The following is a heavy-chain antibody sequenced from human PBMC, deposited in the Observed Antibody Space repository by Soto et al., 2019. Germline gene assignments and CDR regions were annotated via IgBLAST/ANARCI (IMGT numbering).Heavy chain of an antibody. Sequence: SETLSLTCTVSGGSISSSSYYWGWIRQPPGKGLEWIGSIYYSGSTYYNPSLKSRVTISVDTSKNQFSLKLSSVTAADTAVYYCATGYSGYDSKVHWGQGTLVTVSS. CDR1: GGSISSSSYY. J-gene: IGHJ4*02. CDR2: IYYSGST. CDR3: ATGYSGYDSKVH. D-gene: IGHD5-12*01. V-gene: IGHV4-39*01.